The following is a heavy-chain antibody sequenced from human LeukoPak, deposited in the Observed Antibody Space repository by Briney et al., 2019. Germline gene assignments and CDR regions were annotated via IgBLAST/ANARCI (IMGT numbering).Heavy chain of an antibody. CDR1: GGSISSGGYY. CDR3: ARDRSNCSGGSCYPNWFDP. Sequence: SQTLSLTCTVSGGSISSGGYYWSWIRQHPGKGLECIGYIYYSGSTYYNPSLKSRVTISVDTSKNQFSLKLSSVTAADTAVYYCARDRSNCSGGSCYPNWFDPWGQGTLVTVSS. J-gene: IGHJ5*02. CDR2: IYYSGST. V-gene: IGHV4-31*03. D-gene: IGHD2-15*01.